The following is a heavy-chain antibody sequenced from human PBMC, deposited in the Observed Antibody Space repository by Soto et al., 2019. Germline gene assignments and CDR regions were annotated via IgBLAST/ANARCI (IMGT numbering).Heavy chain of an antibody. J-gene: IGHJ6*02. V-gene: IGHV5-51*01. Sequence: PGESLKISCKGSGYSFTSYWIGWVRQMPGKGLEWMGIIYPGDSDTRYSPSFQGQVTISADKPISTAYLQWSSLKASDTAMYYCARHVYYYDSSGYYLAYYYYGMDVWGQGTTVTVSS. D-gene: IGHD3-22*01. CDR3: ARHVYYYDSSGYYLAYYYYGMDV. CDR1: GYSFTSYW. CDR2: IYPGDSDT.